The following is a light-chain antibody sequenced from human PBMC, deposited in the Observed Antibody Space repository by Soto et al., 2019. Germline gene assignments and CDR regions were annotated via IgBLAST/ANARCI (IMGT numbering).Light chain of an antibody. CDR2: GAS. CDR3: QQYATSPHT. V-gene: IGKV3-20*01. J-gene: IGKJ4*01. Sequence: DIVLKQSPGTLSLSPGQRATLSCRASHSVSSSSLAWYQQRPGQAPRLLIYGASTRATGIPDRFSGSGSGTDFTLTINSLEPEDFAVYYCQQYATSPHTFGGGTRVEI. CDR1: HSVSSSS.